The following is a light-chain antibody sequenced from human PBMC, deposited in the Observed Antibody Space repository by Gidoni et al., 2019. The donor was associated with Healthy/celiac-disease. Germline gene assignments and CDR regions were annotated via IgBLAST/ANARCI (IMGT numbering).Light chain of an antibody. Sequence: SSERHQDPAVSVALGQTVRITCQGDSLRSYYASWYQQKPGQAPVLVIYGKNNRPSVIPDRFSGSSSGNTASLTITGAQAEDEADYYCNSRDSSGNHVVFGGGTKLTVL. CDR2: GKN. CDR3: NSRDSSGNHVV. CDR1: SLRSYY. J-gene: IGLJ2*01. V-gene: IGLV3-19*01.